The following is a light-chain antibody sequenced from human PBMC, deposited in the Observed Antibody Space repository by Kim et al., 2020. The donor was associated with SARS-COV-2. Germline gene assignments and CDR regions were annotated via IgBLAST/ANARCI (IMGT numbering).Light chain of an antibody. CDR2: DVS. CDR3: QQRGNWPRYT. V-gene: IGKV3-11*01. J-gene: IGKJ2*01. Sequence: PGETANLSCRAGQSVSDSLAWYQQRPGQAPRLLIYDVSKRATGVPARFSGSGSGTDFTLTVSSLEPEDCAVYYCQQRGNWPRYTFAQGTKLE. CDR1: QSVSDS.